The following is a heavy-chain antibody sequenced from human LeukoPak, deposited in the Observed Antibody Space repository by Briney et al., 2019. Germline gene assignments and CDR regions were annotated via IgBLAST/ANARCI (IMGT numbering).Heavy chain of an antibody. Sequence: GRSLRLSCAASGFTFSSYGMHWVRQAPGKGLEWVAVISYDGSNKYYADSVKGRFTISRDNSKNTLYLQMNSLRAEDTAVYHCASGPHDSSYLDDWGQGTLVPVSS. CDR1: GFTFSSYG. CDR3: ASGPHDSSYLDD. V-gene: IGHV3-30*03. J-gene: IGHJ4*02. CDR2: ISYDGSNK. D-gene: IGHD3-22*01.